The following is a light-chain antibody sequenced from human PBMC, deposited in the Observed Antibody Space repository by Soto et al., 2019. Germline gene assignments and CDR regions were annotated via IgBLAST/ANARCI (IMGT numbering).Light chain of an antibody. CDR3: HHYNNWPLII. V-gene: IGKV3-15*01. Sequence: ENVMTVAPRTLSVPPRERATLSCRASQSVSSNLAWYQQKPGQAPRLLIYGASTRDTGIPARFSGSGSGTEFTLTISSLQSEDFAVSYCHHYNNWPLIIFGGGTKV. J-gene: IGKJ4*01. CDR1: QSVSSN. CDR2: GAS.